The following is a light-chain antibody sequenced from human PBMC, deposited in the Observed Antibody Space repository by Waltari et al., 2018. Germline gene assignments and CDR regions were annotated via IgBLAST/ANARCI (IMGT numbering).Light chain of an antibody. CDR3: QQRSNWPLT. CDR2: DAS. Sequence: EIVLTQSPATLPLSPGERADLSCRASQSVSSYLAWYQQKPGQAPRLLIYDASNRATGIPARFSGSGSGTDFTLTISSLEPEDFAVYYCQQRSNWPLTFGGGTKVEIK. J-gene: IGKJ4*01. V-gene: IGKV3-11*01. CDR1: QSVSSY.